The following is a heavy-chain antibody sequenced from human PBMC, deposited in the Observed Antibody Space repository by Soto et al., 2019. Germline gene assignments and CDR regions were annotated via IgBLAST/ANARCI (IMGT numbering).Heavy chain of an antibody. J-gene: IGHJ4*02. D-gene: IGHD1-1*01. CDR3: VTHSWNY. CDR1: GFTFTSHA. V-gene: IGHV3-23*01. CDR2: SGGGGTS. Sequence: PGGSLRLSCVASGFTFTSHAMNWVRQAPGKGLEWVSTSGGGGTSFYADSVKGRFTISRDNSKNTLYLQMNSLRAEDTAVYYCVTHSWNYWGQGTLVTVSS.